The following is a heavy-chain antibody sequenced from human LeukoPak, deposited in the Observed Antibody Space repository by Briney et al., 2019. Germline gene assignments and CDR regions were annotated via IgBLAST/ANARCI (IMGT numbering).Heavy chain of an antibody. CDR2: IRSTTDGGTT. J-gene: IGHJ6*02. Sequence: PGGSLRLSCAASGFSFSNAWMNWVRQGPGKGLEWVGRIRSTTDGGTTDYAAVVKGRFTLSRDDSKNTLCLQMSSLKTEDTAVYYCARGGDSSGYYPLLFYYYGMDVWGQGTTVTVSS. CDR3: ARGGDSSGYYPLLFYYYGMDV. CDR1: GFSFSNAW. V-gene: IGHV3-15*01. D-gene: IGHD3-22*01.